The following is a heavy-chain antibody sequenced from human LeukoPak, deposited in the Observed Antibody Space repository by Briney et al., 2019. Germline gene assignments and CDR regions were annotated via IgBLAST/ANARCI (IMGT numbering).Heavy chain of an antibody. CDR2: TYYRSKWYN. CDR1: GDSVSSNSAA. CDR3: ARDQFGAYSSGWYGWNYFDY. J-gene: IGHJ4*02. Sequence: SQTLSLTCAISGDSVSSNSAAWNWIRQSPSRGLEWLGRTYYRSKWYNDYAVSVKSRITINPDTSKNQFSLQLNSVTPEDTAVYYCARDQFGAYSSGWYGWNYFDYWGQGTLVTVSS. D-gene: IGHD6-19*01. V-gene: IGHV6-1*01.